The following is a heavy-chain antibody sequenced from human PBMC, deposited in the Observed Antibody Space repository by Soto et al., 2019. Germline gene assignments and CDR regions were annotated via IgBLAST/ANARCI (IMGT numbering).Heavy chain of an antibody. D-gene: IGHD3-3*02. CDR2: IYHDGST. Sequence: QVQLQESGPGLVKPSGTLSLTCAVSGGSISSTNWWSWVRQSPGKGLEWIGEIYHDGSTNYNPSLKGRLTISLDKSNNQFSLKLTSVTAADTAVYYCARKSFFDLRFDPWGQGTLVTVSS. J-gene: IGHJ5*02. CDR1: GGSISSTNW. V-gene: IGHV4-4*02. CDR3: ARKSFFDLRFDP.